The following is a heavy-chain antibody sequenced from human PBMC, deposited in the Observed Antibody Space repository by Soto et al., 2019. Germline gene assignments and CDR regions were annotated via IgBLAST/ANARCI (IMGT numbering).Heavy chain of an antibody. D-gene: IGHD3-3*01. J-gene: IGHJ4*02. Sequence: PGGSLRLSCAASGFTFSSYAMSWVRQAPGKGLEWVSAISGSGGSTYYADSVKGRFTISRDNSKNTLYLQMNSLRAEDTAVYYCAKATRQITIFGVVLDYWGQGTLVTLSS. CDR1: GFTFSSYA. CDR3: AKATRQITIFGVVLDY. CDR2: ISGSGGST. V-gene: IGHV3-23*01.